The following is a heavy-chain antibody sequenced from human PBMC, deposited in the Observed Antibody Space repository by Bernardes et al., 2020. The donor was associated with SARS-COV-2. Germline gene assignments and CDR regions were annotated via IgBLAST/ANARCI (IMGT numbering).Heavy chain of an antibody. CDR1: GFSFSSYS. J-gene: IGHJ4*02. Sequence: GGSLSPSCAASGFSFSSYSMSWARQAAGKGLEWISFISTTSSTIYYADSVKGRFTISRDNAKNILYLQMNRLRDEDTAMYYCAKNADFDYWGQGSLVTVSS. CDR2: ISTTSSTI. V-gene: IGHV3-48*02. CDR3: AKNADFDY.